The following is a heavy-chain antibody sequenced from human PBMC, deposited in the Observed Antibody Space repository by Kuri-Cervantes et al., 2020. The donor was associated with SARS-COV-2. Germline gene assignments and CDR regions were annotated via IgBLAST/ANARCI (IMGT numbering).Heavy chain of an antibody. Sequence: ASVKVSCKASGYTFTSYAMHWVRQAPGQRLEWMGWINAGNGNTKYSRKFQGRVTITRDTSASTAYMELSSLRSEDTAVYYCARGGFCGGDCSKGAFDIWGQGTMVTVSS. V-gene: IGHV1-3*01. CDR2: INAGNGNT. D-gene: IGHD2-21*02. CDR3: ARGGFCGGDCSKGAFDI. CDR1: GYTFTSYA. J-gene: IGHJ3*02.